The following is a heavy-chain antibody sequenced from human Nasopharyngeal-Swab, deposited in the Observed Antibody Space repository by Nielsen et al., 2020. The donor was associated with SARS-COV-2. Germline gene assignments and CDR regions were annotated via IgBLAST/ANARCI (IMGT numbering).Heavy chain of an antibody. J-gene: IGHJ6*02. Sequence: WICQPPGKGLEWVANIKQDGSEKYYVDSVKGRFTISRDNAKNSLYLQMNSLRAEDTAVYYCVRESRLHGYYYYYGMDVWGQGTTVTVSS. CDR3: VRESRLHGYYYYYGMDV. D-gene: IGHD2-21*02. V-gene: IGHV3-7*01. CDR2: IKQDGSEK.